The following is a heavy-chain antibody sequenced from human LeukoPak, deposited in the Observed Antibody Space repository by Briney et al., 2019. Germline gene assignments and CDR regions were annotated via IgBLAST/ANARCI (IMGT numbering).Heavy chain of an antibody. CDR3: AREHSGYDFPGRDYYYMDV. J-gene: IGHJ6*03. V-gene: IGHV3-21*01. D-gene: IGHD5-12*01. Sequence: PGGSLRLSCAASGFTFMTYSMNWVRQAPGKGLEWVSSISSSSRSYIYYADSVEGRFTISRDNAKNSLYLQMNSLRVEDTAVYYCAREHSGYDFPGRDYYYMDVWGKGTTVTVSS. CDR2: ISSSSRSYI. CDR1: GFTFMTYS.